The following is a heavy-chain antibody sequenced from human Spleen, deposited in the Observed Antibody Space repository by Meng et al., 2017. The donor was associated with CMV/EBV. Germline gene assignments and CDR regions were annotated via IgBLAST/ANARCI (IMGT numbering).Heavy chain of an antibody. Sequence: LSWTASGFAFSGYYMNWLRRTPGRGLEWISYISSSGTTIYYADAVKGRFTVSRDNAKKSLYLQLNSLRAEDTAIYYCASGSYPAFDYWGQGTLVTVSS. CDR2: ISSSGTTI. CDR1: GFAFSGYY. D-gene: IGHD3-10*01. J-gene: IGHJ4*02. V-gene: IGHV3-11*04. CDR3: ASGSYPAFDY.